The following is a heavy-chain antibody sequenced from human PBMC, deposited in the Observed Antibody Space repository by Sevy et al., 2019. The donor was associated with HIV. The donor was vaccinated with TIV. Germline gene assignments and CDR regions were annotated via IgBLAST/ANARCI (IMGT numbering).Heavy chain of an antibody. CDR2: ISNDGDNK. D-gene: IGHD3-10*01. CDR3: ARDFGVNNWGVVGAFDM. Sequence: GGSLRLSCVAPGFKFNGHGIHWVRQAPGKGLQWVAGISNDGDNKMYGDAVKGRFSSSGDQSNNTVYLQMGTLTAEDKAIYYCARDFGVNNWGVVGAFDMWGLGTMVTVSS. V-gene: IGHV3-30*14. CDR1: GFKFNGHG. J-gene: IGHJ3*02.